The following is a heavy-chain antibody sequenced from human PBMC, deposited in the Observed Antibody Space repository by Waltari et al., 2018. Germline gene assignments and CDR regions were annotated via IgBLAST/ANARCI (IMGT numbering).Heavy chain of an antibody. J-gene: IGHJ6*03. D-gene: IGHD6-13*01. Sequence: QVQLVQSGAEVKKPGSSVKVSCKASGGTFSSYAISWVRQAPGQGLEWMGRIIPIFGTANYAQKFQGRVTITADKSTSTAYMGLSSLRSEDTAVYYCARGGAAAGPYYYYYMDVWGKGTTVTISS. CDR2: IIPIFGTA. V-gene: IGHV1-69*13. CDR3: ARGGAAAGPYYYYYMDV. CDR1: GGTFSSYA.